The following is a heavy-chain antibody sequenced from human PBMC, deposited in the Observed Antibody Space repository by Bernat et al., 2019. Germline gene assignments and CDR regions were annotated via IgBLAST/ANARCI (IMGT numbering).Heavy chain of an antibody. CDR1: GFTFSSYS. V-gene: IGHV3-21*01. Sequence: EVQLVESGGGLVKPGGSLRLSCAASGFTFSSYSMNWVRQAPGKGLEWVSSISSSSSYIYYADSVKGRFTISRDNAKNSLYLQMNSLRAEDTAVYYCARDCRGGSCYYGPVEFDYWGQGTLVTVSS. CDR3: ARDCRGGSCYYGPVEFDY. J-gene: IGHJ4*02. D-gene: IGHD2-15*01. CDR2: ISSSSSYI.